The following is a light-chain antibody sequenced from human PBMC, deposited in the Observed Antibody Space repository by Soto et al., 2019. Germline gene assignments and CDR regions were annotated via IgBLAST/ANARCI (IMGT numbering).Light chain of an antibody. V-gene: IGKV1-39*01. J-gene: IGKJ1*01. CDR2: AAS. Sequence: DIQMTQSPSSLSASVGDRFTITCRASQSISSYLNWYQQKPGKAPKLLIYAASSLQSGVPSRFSGSGSGTDFTLTIRSLQPEDFATYYCQQSHSIPLTFGQGTKVDIK. CDR3: QQSHSIPLT. CDR1: QSISSY.